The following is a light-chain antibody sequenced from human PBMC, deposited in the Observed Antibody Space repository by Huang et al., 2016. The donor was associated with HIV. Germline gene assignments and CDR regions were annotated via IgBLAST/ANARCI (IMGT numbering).Light chain of an antibody. J-gene: IGKJ1*01. CDR3: QQYYNWPWT. CDR1: QYVGTS. CDR2: SVS. Sequence: EIVVTQSPATLSVSPGEGATLSCRASQYVGTSLAWYQQKPGQSPRLVIHSVSTGATGFPARFSGSGSRTEFTLTITSLQSEDCALYYCQQYYNWPWTFGLGTKVEI. V-gene: IGKV3-15*01.